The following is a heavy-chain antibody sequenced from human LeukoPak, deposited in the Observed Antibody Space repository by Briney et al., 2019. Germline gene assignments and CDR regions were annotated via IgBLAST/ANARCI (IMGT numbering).Heavy chain of an antibody. CDR1: GFTFSRDW. CDR2: VKQDGIET. CDR3: ARGGTGFDY. Sequence: GGSLRLSCVASGFTFSRDWMSWVRQAPGKGLEWVASVKQDGIETQYVDSVKGRFTISRDNAKNSVYLQMNSLRVEDTAVYYCARGGTGFDYWGQGTLVTVSS. J-gene: IGHJ4*02. V-gene: IGHV3-7*01. D-gene: IGHD2-8*02.